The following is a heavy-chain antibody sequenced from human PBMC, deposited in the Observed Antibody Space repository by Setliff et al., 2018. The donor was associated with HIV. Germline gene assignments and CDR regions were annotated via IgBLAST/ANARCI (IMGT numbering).Heavy chain of an antibody. CDR3: ARVSCSSWYSIPLYYYYSMDV. CDR2: MQHSGRT. J-gene: IGHJ6*03. Sequence: SETLSLTCAVYGGSFSGYCWSWIRQPPGKGLEWIGEMQHSGRTNYNPSRRSRVTTSVDTSKSQFSLKLSSVTAADTAVYYCARVSCSSWYSIPLYYYYSMDVWGKGTTVTVSS. V-gene: IGHV4-34*01. CDR1: GGSFSGYC. D-gene: IGHD6-13*01.